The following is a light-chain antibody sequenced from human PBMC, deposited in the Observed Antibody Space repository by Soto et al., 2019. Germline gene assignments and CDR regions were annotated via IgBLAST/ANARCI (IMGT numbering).Light chain of an antibody. CDR1: QSISTS. CDR2: DAS. V-gene: IGKV1-39*01. J-gene: IGKJ1*01. CDR3: QQSSSSPRT. Sequence: DIQMTQSPSSLSASVGDRVTITCRASQSISTSLNWYQQKPGKAPKVLIYDASSLQGGLPSRFRGSGSGTDFTLTITSLQPEDFATYYCQQSSSSPRTFGQGTKVE.